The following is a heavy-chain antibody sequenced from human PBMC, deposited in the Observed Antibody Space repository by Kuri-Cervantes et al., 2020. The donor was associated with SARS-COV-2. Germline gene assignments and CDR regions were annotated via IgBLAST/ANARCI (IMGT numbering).Heavy chain of an antibody. V-gene: IGHV3-11*04. D-gene: IGHD3-22*01. CDR2: ISSSGSTI. J-gene: IGHJ4*02. CDR3: ARVIDWVPYDY. Sequence: GGPLRLSCAASGFTFSDYYMSWIRQAPGKGLEWVSYISSSGSTIHYADSVKGRFTISRDNAKNSLYLQMNSLRAEDTAVYYCARVIDWVPYDYWGQGTLVTVSS. CDR1: GFTFSDYY.